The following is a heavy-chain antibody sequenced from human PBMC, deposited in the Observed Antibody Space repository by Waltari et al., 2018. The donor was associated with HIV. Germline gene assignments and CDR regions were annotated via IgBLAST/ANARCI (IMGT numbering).Heavy chain of an antibody. CDR2: VWYDGKNK. CDR3: ARTPYDTSGYCFDY. Sequence: QVQLVESGGCVVQPGRSLKLPCSASGSRFTSPGMHWVRKAPGRGLEWFAVVWYDGKNKYYADSVKGRFTVSRDNSKNTLFLQMNSLRVDDTAVYYCARTPYDTSGYCFDYWGQGTLVTVSS. D-gene: IGHD3-22*01. J-gene: IGHJ4*02. CDR1: GSRFTSPG. V-gene: IGHV3-33*01.